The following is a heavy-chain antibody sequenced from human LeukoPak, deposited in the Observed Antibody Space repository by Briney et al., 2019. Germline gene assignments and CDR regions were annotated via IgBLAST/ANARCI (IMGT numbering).Heavy chain of an antibody. CDR2: IYSGGST. V-gene: IGHV3-66*01. CDR1: GIAVTTNY. J-gene: IGHJ4*02. D-gene: IGHD3-10*01. Sequence: GGSLRLSCAASGIAVTTNYLSWVRQAPGKGLEWVSVIYSGGSTSLADSVRGRFSVSRDKSKNTLYLQMNSLRVEDTAVYYCATSGNVSVGLRGFDYWGQGTLPIVSS. CDR3: ATSGNVSVGLRGFDY.